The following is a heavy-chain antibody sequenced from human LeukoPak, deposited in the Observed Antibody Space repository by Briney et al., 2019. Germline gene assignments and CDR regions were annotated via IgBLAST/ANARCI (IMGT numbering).Heavy chain of an antibody. CDR3: ARGRRIYCSGGSCHGGGAFDI. J-gene: IGHJ3*02. CDR1: GGSFSGYY. V-gene: IGHV4-34*01. Sequence: SETLSLTCRVYGGSFSGYYWNWIRQPPGKGLEWIGEFNHSGGTKYNPSLKSRITISVDTSKNQFSLKLSSVTAADTAVYHCARGRRIYCSGGSCHGGGAFDIWGQGTMVTVSP. CDR2: FNHSGGT. D-gene: IGHD2-15*01.